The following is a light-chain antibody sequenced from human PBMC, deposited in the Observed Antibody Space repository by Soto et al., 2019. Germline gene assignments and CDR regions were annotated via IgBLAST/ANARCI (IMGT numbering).Light chain of an antibody. Sequence: DIQMTQSPSTLSASVGDRVTITCRASQTIDSWLAWYQQRPGKPPNLLIYKASTLASGVPSRFSGSGSGTEFTLTINSLQPDDFATYYCQHYNSFSPWTFGQGTKVDNK. CDR1: QTIDSW. J-gene: IGKJ1*01. V-gene: IGKV1-5*03. CDR3: QHYNSFSPWT. CDR2: KAS.